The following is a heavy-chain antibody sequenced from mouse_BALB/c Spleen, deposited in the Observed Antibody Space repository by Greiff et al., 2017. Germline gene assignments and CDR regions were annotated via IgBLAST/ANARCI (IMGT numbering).Heavy chain of an antibody. D-gene: IGHD1-1*01. CDR1: GFSLTSYG. Sequence: VKLVESGPGLVAPSQSLSITCTVSGFSLTSYGVHWVRQPPGKGLEWLGVIWAGGSTNYNSALMSRLSISKDNSKSQVFLKMNSLQTDDTAMYYCARDAFTTVVATGGYAMDYWGQGTSVTVSS. CDR3: ARDAFTTVVATGGYAMDY. J-gene: IGHJ4*01. V-gene: IGHV2-9*02. CDR2: IWAGGST.